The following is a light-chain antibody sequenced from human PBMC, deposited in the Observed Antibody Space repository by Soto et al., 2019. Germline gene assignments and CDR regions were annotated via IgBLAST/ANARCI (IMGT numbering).Light chain of an antibody. J-gene: IGKJ5*01. CDR1: QSVGTR. CDR2: GAS. V-gene: IGKV3-20*01. CDR3: QHYQSGHPIT. Sequence: ILLTPSPDTLSLSPRERATLSCRSAQSVGTRLAWYQHKTGQAPRLLISGASSRATGIPDRFTGSGSETSFTLTISRLEPEDFALYYCQHYQSGHPITFGQGTRLDIK.